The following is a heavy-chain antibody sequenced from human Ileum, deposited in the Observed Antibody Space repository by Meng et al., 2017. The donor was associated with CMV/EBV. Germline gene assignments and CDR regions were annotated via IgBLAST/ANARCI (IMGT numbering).Heavy chain of an antibody. Sequence: SGFTFSSYGMHWVRQAPGKGLEWVAVIWYDGSNKYHEDSVKGRFTISRDNSKNTLYLQMNSLRAEDTAVYYCAKDYKSDSSSGLWFDPWGQGTLVTVSS. D-gene: IGHD6-13*01. CDR3: AKDYKSDSSSGLWFDP. CDR1: GFTFSSYG. CDR2: IWYDGSNK. J-gene: IGHJ5*02. V-gene: IGHV3-33*06.